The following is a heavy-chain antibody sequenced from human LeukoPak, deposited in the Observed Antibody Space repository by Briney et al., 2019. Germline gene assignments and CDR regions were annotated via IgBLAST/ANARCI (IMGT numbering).Heavy chain of an antibody. D-gene: IGHD3-9*01. J-gene: IGHJ6*02. CDR2: ISGSGGST. CDR1: GFTFSSYA. V-gene: IGHV3-23*01. CDR3: AKETYYDILTGYYYYYGMDV. Sequence: GGSLRLSCAASGFTFSSYAMSWVRQAPGKGLEWVSAISGSGGSTYYADSVKGRFTISRDSSKNTLYLQMNSLRAEDTAVYYCAKETYYDILTGYYYYYGMDVWGQGTTVTVSS.